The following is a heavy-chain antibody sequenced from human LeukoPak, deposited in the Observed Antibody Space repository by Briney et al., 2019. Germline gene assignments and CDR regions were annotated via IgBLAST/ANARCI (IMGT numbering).Heavy chain of an antibody. V-gene: IGHV4-39*07. CDR3: ARADYGSGSSYGEGNWLDP. D-gene: IGHD3-10*01. CDR1: GGSISSSSYY. CDR2: IYYSGST. Sequence: SETLSLTCTVSGGSISSSSYYWGGIRQPPGKGLEWIGSIYYSGSTYYNPSLKSRVTMSVDTSKNQFSLKLSSVTAADTAVYYCARADYGSGSSYGEGNWLDPWGQGTLVTVSS. J-gene: IGHJ5*02.